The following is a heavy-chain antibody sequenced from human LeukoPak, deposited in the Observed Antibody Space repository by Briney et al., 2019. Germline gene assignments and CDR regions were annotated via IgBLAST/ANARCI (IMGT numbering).Heavy chain of an antibody. V-gene: IGHV3-23*01. J-gene: IGHJ5*02. CDR3: AKRLNGLGGSSSVQFDP. D-gene: IGHD6-6*01. CDR2: ISGSGGST. Sequence: PGGSLRLSCAASGFTFSSYEMNWVRQAPGKGLEWVSAISGSGGSTYYADSVKGRFTISRDNSKNTLYLQMNSLRAEDTAVYYCAKRLNGLGGSSSVQFDPWGQGTLVTVSS. CDR1: GFTFSSYE.